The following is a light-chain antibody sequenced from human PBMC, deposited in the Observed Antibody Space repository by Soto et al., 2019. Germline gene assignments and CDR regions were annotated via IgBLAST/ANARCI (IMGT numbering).Light chain of an antibody. J-gene: IGKJ1*01. CDR1: QTISSW. CDR2: KAS. CDR3: QRYKSYSGA. V-gene: IGKV1-5*03. Sequence: DIRMTKSPSTLSGSAGDRATITGRASQTISSWLAWYQQKPGKAPKLLIYKASTLKSGVPSRFSGSGSGTEFTLTISSLQPDDFASYFGQRYKSYSGAVGQGTKVDI.